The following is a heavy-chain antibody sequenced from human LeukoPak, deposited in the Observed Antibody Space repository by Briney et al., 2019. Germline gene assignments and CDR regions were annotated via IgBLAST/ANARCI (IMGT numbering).Heavy chain of an antibody. CDR2: ISADTVNT. CDR3: ARAALYYGSSGLLGH. Sequence: ASVKVSCKATGYTFSSFGISWVRQAPGQGLEWLGWISADTVNTKYTEKLQGRVTMTRDTSTSTAYMELRSLRSDDTAVYYCARAALYYGSSGLLGHWGQGTLVTVSS. J-gene: IGHJ4*02. V-gene: IGHV1-18*01. D-gene: IGHD3-22*01. CDR1: GYTFSSFG.